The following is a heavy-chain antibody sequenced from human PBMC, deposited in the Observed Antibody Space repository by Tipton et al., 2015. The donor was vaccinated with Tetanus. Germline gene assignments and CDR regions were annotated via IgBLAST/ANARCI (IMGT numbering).Heavy chain of an antibody. CDR1: GYTFTSYG. J-gene: IGHJ6*02. CDR2: LNPKSGSA. Sequence: QSGPEVKKPGASVKVSCKASGYTFTSYGLNWVRKAAGRGFEWMGWLNPKSGSAAYAPRFQGRVTMTRNTSTTTAFMGVTSLTYEDTAVYYCASGSSIRHGLDVWGHGTSVSVSS. CDR3: ASGSSIRHGLDV. V-gene: IGHV1-8*01. D-gene: IGHD2-2*01.